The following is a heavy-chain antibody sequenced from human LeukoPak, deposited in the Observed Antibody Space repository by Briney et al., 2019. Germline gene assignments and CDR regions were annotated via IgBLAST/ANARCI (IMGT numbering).Heavy chain of an antibody. CDR1: GGSISSYY. CDR2: IYTSGST. CDR3: ARGRRDGYNLDAFDI. Sequence: SETPSLTCTVSGGSISSYYWSWIRQPAGKGLEWIGRIYTSGSTNYNPFLKSRVTMSVDTSKNQFSLKLSSVTAADTAVYYCARGRRDGYNLDAFDIWGQGTMVTVSS. D-gene: IGHD5-24*01. V-gene: IGHV4-4*07. J-gene: IGHJ3*02.